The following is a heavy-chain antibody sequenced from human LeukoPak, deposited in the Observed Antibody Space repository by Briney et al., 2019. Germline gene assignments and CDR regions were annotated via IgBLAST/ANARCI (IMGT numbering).Heavy chain of an antibody. CDR1: GFTFSTSW. CDR2: INSDGSSP. J-gene: IGHJ4*02. V-gene: IGHV3-74*01. D-gene: IGHD7-27*01. Sequence: GGSLRLSCAASGFTFSTSWMHWVRQDPEKGLVWVSRINSDGSSPSYADSVRGRFTISRDNAKSTLYLQMNSLRAEDTAVYYCARSPGDGLDYWGQGTLVTVSS. CDR3: ARSPGDGLDY.